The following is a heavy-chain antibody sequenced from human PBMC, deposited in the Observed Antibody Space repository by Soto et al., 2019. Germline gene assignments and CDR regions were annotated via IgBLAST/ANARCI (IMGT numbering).Heavy chain of an antibody. CDR1: GGTFSSYA. V-gene: IGHV1-69*01. D-gene: IGHD1-26*01. CDR3: ASPAHIVGATGYFQH. Sequence: QVQLVQSGAEVKKPGSSVKVSCKASGGTFSSYAISWVRQAPGQGLEWMGGIIPIFGTANYAQKVQGRVTITADESTSTAYMELSSLISEDTAVYYCASPAHIVGATGYFQHWGQGTLVTVSS. J-gene: IGHJ1*01. CDR2: IIPIFGTA.